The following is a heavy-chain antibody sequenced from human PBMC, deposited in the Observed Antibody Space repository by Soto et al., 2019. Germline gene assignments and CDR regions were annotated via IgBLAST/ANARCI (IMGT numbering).Heavy chain of an antibody. CDR1: AGTFSSYG. CDR3: ARDRSGKSYSYDSSVPYFYGMDV. V-gene: IGHV1-69*01. Sequence: QVQLVQSGAEVKKPGSSVKVSCKASAGTFSSYGISWVRQAPGQGLEWMGGIMPIFGTPNYAQKFHGRGTITADESTSTGYMELSSLTSEDTAVYYCARDRSGKSYSYDSSVPYFYGMDVWGQGTTVTVSS. CDR2: IMPIFGTP. J-gene: IGHJ6*02. D-gene: IGHD3-22*01.